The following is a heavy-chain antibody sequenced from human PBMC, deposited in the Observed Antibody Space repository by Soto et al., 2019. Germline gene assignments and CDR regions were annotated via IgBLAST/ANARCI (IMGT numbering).Heavy chain of an antibody. Sequence: EVQLVESGGGLVQPGGSLRLSCAASGFTFSDHYMDWVRQAPGKGLEWVGRIRNKDYSYNTEYAASVKGRFIISRDDSKNSLYLQMNSLKTDDTAVYFCVRGSCSGGTCYFGAYWGQGTLVTVSS. CDR1: GFTFSDHY. J-gene: IGHJ4*02. D-gene: IGHD2-15*01. CDR2: IRNKDYSYNT. CDR3: VRGSCSGGTCYFGAY. V-gene: IGHV3-72*01.